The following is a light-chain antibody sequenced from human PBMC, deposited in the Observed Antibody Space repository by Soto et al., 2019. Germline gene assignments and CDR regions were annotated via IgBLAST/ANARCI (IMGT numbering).Light chain of an antibody. Sequence: EIVLTQSPGTLSLSPGERATLSCRASQSVSSSYLAWYQQKPGQAPRLLIYGASSRATGIPDRFSGSGSGTDFTLAIRRLEPEDFAVYYCQQRSNWPRTFGQGTELDIK. CDR1: QSVSSSY. CDR2: GAS. CDR3: QQRSNWPRT. V-gene: IGKV3D-20*02. J-gene: IGKJ1*01.